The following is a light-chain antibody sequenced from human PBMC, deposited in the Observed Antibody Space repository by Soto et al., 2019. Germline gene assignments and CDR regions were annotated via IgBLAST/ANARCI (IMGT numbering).Light chain of an antibody. CDR1: QSVSSNY. Sequence: EIVLTQVQGTLSLSPGERATLSCRASQSVSSNYLAWNQQRPGQPPNLLIFGASNRAPGIPDRFSGSGSGTDFTLTISRLEPEDFAVYYCQQYGSSIKTFGQGTKVEIK. CDR2: GAS. J-gene: IGKJ1*01. CDR3: QQYGSSIKT. V-gene: IGKV3-20*01.